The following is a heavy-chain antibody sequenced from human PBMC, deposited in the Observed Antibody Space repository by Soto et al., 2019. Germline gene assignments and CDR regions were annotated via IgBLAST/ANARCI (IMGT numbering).Heavy chain of an antibody. CDR3: ARDADYGGSRGGMDV. J-gene: IGHJ6*01. Sequence: QVRLEESGPGLVKPSETLSLICSVSGGSVNNADYFWNWLLHHPENGLEWIGYIYYSGSTRYNPSFKTRATLSRDTSKNQFYLRLNSVTVADTAVYFCARDADYGGSRGGMDVWGRGTTVTVSS. V-gene: IGHV4-31*03. D-gene: IGHD4-17*01. CDR1: GGSVNNADYF. CDR2: IYYSGST.